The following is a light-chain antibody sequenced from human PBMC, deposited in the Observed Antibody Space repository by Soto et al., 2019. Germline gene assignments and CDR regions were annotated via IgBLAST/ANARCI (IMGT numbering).Light chain of an antibody. Sequence: EIALTQSPATLSLSPGERATPSCRASQSVSSYLAWYQQKPGQAPRLLIYDASNRATGIPDRFSGSGSGTDFTLTISRLEPEDFAVYYCQQYGSSGTFGQGTKVDIK. CDR3: QQYGSSGT. CDR1: QSVSSY. CDR2: DAS. J-gene: IGKJ1*01. V-gene: IGKV3-20*01.